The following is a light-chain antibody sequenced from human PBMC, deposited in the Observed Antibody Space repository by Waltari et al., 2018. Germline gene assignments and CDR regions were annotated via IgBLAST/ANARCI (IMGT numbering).Light chain of an antibody. CDR3: QQSYSTPRT. V-gene: IGKV1-39*01. Sequence: DIQMTQSPSSLSASVGDRVTITCRTGQSISSYLNWYQQKLGKAPKLLIYAASSLQSGVPSRFSGSGSGTDFTLTISSLQPEDFATYYCQQSYSTPRTFGQGTKVEIK. J-gene: IGKJ1*01. CDR2: AAS. CDR1: QSISSY.